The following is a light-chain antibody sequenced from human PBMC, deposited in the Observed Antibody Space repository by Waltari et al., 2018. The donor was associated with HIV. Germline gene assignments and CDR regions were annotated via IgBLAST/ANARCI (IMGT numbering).Light chain of an antibody. V-gene: IGKV3-11*01. CDR3: QQRTSWPRERT. Sequence: IVLTQFPATLSLSPGERATFSCRTSQNIDNYLAWYQQKPGQAPRLLIYDASNRATDIPARFSGSGSGTDFTLTISSLEPEDFAVYYCQQRTSWPRERTFGQGTRLEIK. CDR1: QNIDNY. J-gene: IGKJ5*01. CDR2: DAS.